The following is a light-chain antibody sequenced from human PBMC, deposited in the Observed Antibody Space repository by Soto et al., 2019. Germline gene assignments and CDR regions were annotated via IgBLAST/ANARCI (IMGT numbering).Light chain of an antibody. V-gene: IGKV1-5*03. CDR3: QQYKSYPWT. Sequence: DIQMTQSPSTLSASVGDRVTITCRASQSISSWLAWYQQKPGKAPKLLIYKASSLESGVPSRFSRSGSGTEFTLNIRRLQADDFATYYCQQYKSYPWTFRQGTKVEIK. CDR2: KAS. J-gene: IGKJ1*01. CDR1: QSISSW.